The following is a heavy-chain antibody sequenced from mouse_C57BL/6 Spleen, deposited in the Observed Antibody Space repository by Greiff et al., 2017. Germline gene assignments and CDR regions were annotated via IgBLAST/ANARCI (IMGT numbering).Heavy chain of an antibody. J-gene: IGHJ2*01. Sequence: EVQRVESGGDLVKPGGSLKLSCAASGFTFSSYGMSWVRQTPDQRLEWVATISSGGSYTYYPDSVKGRFTITRDNAKNTLYLQMSSLKSEDTAMYYCARRGDEGYFDYWGQGTTLTVSS. CDR2: ISSGGSYT. CDR1: GFTFSSYG. CDR3: ARRGDEGYFDY. D-gene: IGHD3-3*01. V-gene: IGHV5-6*01.